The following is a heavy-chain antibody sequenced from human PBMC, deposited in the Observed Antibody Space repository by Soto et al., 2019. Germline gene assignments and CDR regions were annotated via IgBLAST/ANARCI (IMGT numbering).Heavy chain of an antibody. D-gene: IGHD6-13*01. J-gene: IGHJ5*02. Sequence: PSETLSLTCTVSGASISSGDYFWSWIRQSPGKGLQWIGYIYDSGSSYYNPSLKSRVTMSVDTSKNQFSLKLSSVTAADTAVYYCARDPPIAAAGTLNWFDPWGQGTLVTVSS. CDR1: GASISSGDYF. CDR3: ARDPPIAAAGTLNWFDP. V-gene: IGHV4-30-4*01. CDR2: IYDSGSS.